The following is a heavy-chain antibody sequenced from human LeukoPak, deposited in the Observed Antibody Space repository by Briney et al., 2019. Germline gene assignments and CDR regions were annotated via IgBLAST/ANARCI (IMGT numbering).Heavy chain of an antibody. J-gene: IGHJ4*02. D-gene: IGHD3-10*01. V-gene: IGHV3-23*01. Sequence: GGSLRLSCGASGLTVSSYGMSWVRPAPGKGREWVSTIIGSAVNTYYADSVKGRFTISRDDSKNTVYLQMNSLRAEDTAVYSCAKYTSGTSYRGLDQWGQRTLVTVSS. CDR1: GLTVSSYG. CDR2: IIGSAVNT. CDR3: AKYTSGTSYRGLDQ.